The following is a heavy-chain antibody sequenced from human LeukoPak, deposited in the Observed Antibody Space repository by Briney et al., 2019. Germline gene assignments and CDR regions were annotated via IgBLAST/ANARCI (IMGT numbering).Heavy chain of an antibody. CDR3: ARGYCSGGSCYSEGGNWFDP. CDR1: GGSFSGYY. J-gene: IGHJ5*02. D-gene: IGHD2-15*01. V-gene: IGHV4-34*01. Sequence: ETLSLTCALDGGSFSGYYWSWIRQPPGNWLEWIGEINHSGSTNYNPSRKGRATISVDTSKNQFSLKLSSVPAADTAVYYCARGYCSGGSCYSEGGNWFDPWGQGTLVTVSS. CDR2: INHSGST.